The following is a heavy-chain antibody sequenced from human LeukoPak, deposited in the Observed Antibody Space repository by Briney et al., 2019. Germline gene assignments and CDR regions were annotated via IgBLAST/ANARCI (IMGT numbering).Heavy chain of an antibody. J-gene: IGHJ4*02. CDR3: ARDSGCSSTSRYTGVFDY. CDR2: ISYDGSNK. CDR1: GFTFSSYG. Sequence: PGRSLRLSCAASGFTFSSYGMHWVRQAPGKGLEWVAVISYDGSNKYYADSVKGRFTISRDNSKNTLYLQMNSLRAEDTAVYYCARDSGCSSTSRYTGVFDYWGQGTLVTVSS. D-gene: IGHD2-2*02. V-gene: IGHV3-30*03.